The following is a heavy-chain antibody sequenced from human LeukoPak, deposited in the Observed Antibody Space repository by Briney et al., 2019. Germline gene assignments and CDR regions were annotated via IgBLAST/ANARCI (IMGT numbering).Heavy chain of an antibody. V-gene: IGHV1-8*01. CDR3: ARGQTGDYRFDY. CDR2: MNPNSGNT. D-gene: IGHD2-21*01. CDR1: GYTFTSYD. J-gene: IGHJ4*02. Sequence: ASVKVSCKASGYTFTSYDINWVRQATGQGLEWLGWMNPNSGNTGYAQKFQGRVTMTRNTSISTAYMELSSLRSEDTAVYYCARGQTGDYRFDYWGQGTLVTVSS.